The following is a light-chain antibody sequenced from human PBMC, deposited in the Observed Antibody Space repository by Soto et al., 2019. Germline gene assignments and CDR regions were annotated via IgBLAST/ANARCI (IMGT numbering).Light chain of an antibody. V-gene: IGKV4-1*01. CDR3: QQYNSFSYT. Sequence: DSVMTQSPDSLAVSLGERATINCKSSQSVLHSSNNKNYLTWYQQKPGQPPKLLIYWASTRESGVPDRFSGSGSGTDFTLTISSLQPDDFSTYYCQQYNSFSYTFGPGTKVEIK. J-gene: IGKJ2*01. CDR2: WAS. CDR1: QSVLHSSNNKNY.